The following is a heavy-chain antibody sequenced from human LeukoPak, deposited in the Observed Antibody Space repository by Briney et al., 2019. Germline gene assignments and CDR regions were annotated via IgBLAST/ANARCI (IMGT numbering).Heavy chain of an antibody. CDR1: GYSISSSNW. D-gene: IGHD3-22*01. V-gene: IGHV4-28*01. CDR3: ARLTYYYDSSGYSNDAFDI. J-gene: IGHJ3*02. Sequence: SDTLSLTCAVSGYSISSSNWWGWIRQPPGKGLEWIGYIYTSGSTNYNPSLKSRVTISVDTSKNQFSLKLSSVTAADTAVYYCARLTYYYDSSGYSNDAFDIWGQGTMVTVSS. CDR2: IYTSGST.